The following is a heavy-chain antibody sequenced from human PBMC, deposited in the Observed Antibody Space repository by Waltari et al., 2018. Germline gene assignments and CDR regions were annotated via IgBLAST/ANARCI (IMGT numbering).Heavy chain of an antibody. D-gene: IGHD6-19*01. Sequence: QLQLQESGPGLVKPSETLSLTCIVSGGSISSSTYYWGWIRQPPGKGLEWIGSIYYSGSTYYNPSLKRRGTISVDTSKNQFSLRLSSVTAADAAVYYCATPGASGWSDWYFDLWGRGTLVTVSS. V-gene: IGHV4-39*01. CDR3: ATPGASGWSDWYFDL. J-gene: IGHJ2*01. CDR2: IYYSGST. CDR1: GGSISSSTYY.